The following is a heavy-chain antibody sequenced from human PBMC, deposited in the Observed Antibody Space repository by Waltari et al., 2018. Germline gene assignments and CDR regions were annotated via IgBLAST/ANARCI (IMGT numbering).Heavy chain of an antibody. Sequence: QVQLVESGGGVVQPGRSLRLSSEASGFIFSNYAMHWVPQAPGKGLEWVAVICYNGSKKYYADSVKGRFTISRDNSKNTLYLQMNSLRAEDTAVYYCARHGQPYYYDSSGSWFDPWGQGTLVTVSS. CDR3: ARHGQPYYYDSSGSWFDP. CDR1: GFIFSNYA. V-gene: IGHV3-33*01. CDR2: ICYNGSKK. D-gene: IGHD3-22*01. J-gene: IGHJ5*02.